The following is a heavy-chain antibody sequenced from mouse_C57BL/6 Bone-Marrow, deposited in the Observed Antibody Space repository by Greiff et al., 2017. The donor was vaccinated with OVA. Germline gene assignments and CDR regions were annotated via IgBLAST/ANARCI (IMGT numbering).Heavy chain of an antibody. CDR2: ISDGGSYT. V-gene: IGHV5-4*01. D-gene: IGHD2-5*01. J-gene: IGHJ4*01. Sequence: EVQGVESGGGLVKPGGSLKLSCAASGFTFSSYAMSWVRQTPEKRLAWVATISDGGSYTYYPDNVKGRFTISRDNAKNNLYLQMSHLKSEDTAMYYCARVSKRAMDYWGQGTSVTVSS. CDR3: ARVSKRAMDY. CDR1: GFTFSSYA.